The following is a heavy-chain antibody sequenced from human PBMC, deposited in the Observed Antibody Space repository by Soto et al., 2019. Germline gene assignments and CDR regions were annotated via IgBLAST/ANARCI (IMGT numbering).Heavy chain of an antibody. CDR2: IYYSGST. V-gene: IGHV4-59*01. CDR3: AAYSSGWYGGYNWFDP. CDR1: GGSISSYY. J-gene: IGHJ5*02. D-gene: IGHD6-19*01. Sequence: SETLSLTCTVSGGSISSYYWSWIRQPPGKGLEWIGYIYYSGSTNYNPSLKSRVTISVDTSKNQFSLKLSSVIAADTAVYYCAAYSSGWYGGYNWFDPWGQGTLVTVSS.